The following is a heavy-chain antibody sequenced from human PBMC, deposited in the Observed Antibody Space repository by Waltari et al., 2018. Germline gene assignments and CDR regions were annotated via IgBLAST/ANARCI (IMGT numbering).Heavy chain of an antibody. J-gene: IGHJ3*01. Sequence: QVQLVQSGAEVKKPGASVKVSCKASGYTFTSYYMHWVRQAPGQGLEWMGIINPIGGNTIYTQEFQGRVTMTRDMSTSTVYMELSSLRSEDTAVYYCARGGYSSVSDAFNVWGQGTMVTVSS. V-gene: IGHV1-46*01. CDR1: GYTFTSYY. D-gene: IGHD6-19*01. CDR3: ARGGYSSVSDAFNV. CDR2: INPIGGNT.